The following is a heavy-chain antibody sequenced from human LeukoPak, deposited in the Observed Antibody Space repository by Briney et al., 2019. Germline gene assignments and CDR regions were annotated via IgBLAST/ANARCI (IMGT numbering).Heavy chain of an antibody. V-gene: IGHV3-30*18. D-gene: IGHD6-19*01. CDR3: AKDRIAVAFRPSYYFDY. J-gene: IGHJ4*02. Sequence: PGGSLRLSCAASGFTFSGYGMHWVRQAPGKGLEWVAVISYDGSNKYYADSVKGRFTISRDNSKNTLYLQMNSLRAEDTAVYYCAKDRIAVAFRPSYYFDYWGQGTLVTVSS. CDR2: ISYDGSNK. CDR1: GFTFSGYG.